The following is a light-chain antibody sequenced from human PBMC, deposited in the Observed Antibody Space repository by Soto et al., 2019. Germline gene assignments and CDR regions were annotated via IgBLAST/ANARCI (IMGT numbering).Light chain of an antibody. CDR3: QQYGGYSSWT. CDR1: QNIRTW. Sequence: DIQITHSPSTLSASVGDRVSITCRSSQNIRTWLAWYQQKPGKAPKLLIYKASSLQSGVPSRFSGSGSGTEFTLTISSLQPDDFATYYCQQYGGYSSWTLGQGTKVDIK. J-gene: IGKJ1*01. V-gene: IGKV1-5*03. CDR2: KAS.